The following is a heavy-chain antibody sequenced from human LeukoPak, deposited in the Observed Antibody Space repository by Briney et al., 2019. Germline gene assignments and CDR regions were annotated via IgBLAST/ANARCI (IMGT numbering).Heavy chain of an antibody. CDR3: ARFLGDNNWAQRRHFDS. D-gene: IGHD1-20*01. CDR2: ISPDDSDT. V-gene: IGHV5-51*01. Sequence: GESLKISCKASGYTFSDYWIGWVRQMPGKGPVCLGIISPDDSDTRYSPSFQGQVTISADKSISTAYLQWTSLKASDTAMYYCARFLGDNNWAQRRHFDSWGQGSLVTVSS. CDR1: GYTFSDYW. J-gene: IGHJ5*01.